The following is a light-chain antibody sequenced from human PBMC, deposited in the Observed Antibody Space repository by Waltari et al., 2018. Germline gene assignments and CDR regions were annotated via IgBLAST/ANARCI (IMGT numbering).Light chain of an antibody. CDR3: CSYAGSYQVV. V-gene: IGLV2-11*01. CDR2: YVS. J-gene: IGLJ2*01. CDR1: SSDVGGYNH. Sequence: QSALTQPRSVSGSPGQSVTIPCTGPSSDVGGYNHVAWYQQHPGKAPKRMIYYVSKRPSGVPDRVSGSKSGNTASLTISGLQAEDEADYYCCSYAGSYQVVFGGGTKLTVL.